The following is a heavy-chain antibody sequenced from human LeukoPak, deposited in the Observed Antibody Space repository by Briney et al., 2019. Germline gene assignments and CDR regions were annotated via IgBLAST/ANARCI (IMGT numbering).Heavy chain of an antibody. J-gene: IGHJ4*02. CDR2: ISSSGSTI. Sequence: AGGSLRLSCAAPGFTFSSYEMNWVRQAPGKGLEWVSYISSSGSTIYYADSVKGRFTISRDNAKNSLYLQMNSLRAEDTAVYYCARDTRGYGKRGFDYWGQGTLVTVSS. CDR1: GFTFSSYE. V-gene: IGHV3-48*03. D-gene: IGHD5-12*01. CDR3: ARDTRGYGKRGFDY.